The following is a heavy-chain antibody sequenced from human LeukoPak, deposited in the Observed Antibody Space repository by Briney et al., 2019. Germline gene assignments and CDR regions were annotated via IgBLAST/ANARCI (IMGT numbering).Heavy chain of an antibody. CDR1: GFTFSSYG. D-gene: IGHD6-19*01. V-gene: IGHV3-30*02. Sequence: GGSLRLSCAASGFTFSSYGMHWVRQAPGKGLEWVAFIRYDGTNKYYADSVKGRFTISRDNSKNTLYLQMNGLRAEDTAVYYCARVSDISVAAYFDYWGQGTLVTVSS. CDR3: ARVSDISVAAYFDY. CDR2: IRYDGTNK. J-gene: IGHJ4*02.